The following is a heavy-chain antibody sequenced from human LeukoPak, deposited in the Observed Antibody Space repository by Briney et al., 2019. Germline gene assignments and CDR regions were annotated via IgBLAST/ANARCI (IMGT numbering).Heavy chain of an antibody. J-gene: IGHJ4*02. CDR2: ISYDGSNK. V-gene: IGHV3-30*04. Sequence: GRSLRLSCAASGFTFSSYAMHWVRQAPGKGLEWVAVISYDGSNKYYADSVKGRFTIPRDNSKNTLYLQMNSLRAEDTAVYYCARATWIQLWLRFDYWGQGTLVTVSS. D-gene: IGHD5-18*01. CDR3: ARATWIQLWLRFDY. CDR1: GFTFSSYA.